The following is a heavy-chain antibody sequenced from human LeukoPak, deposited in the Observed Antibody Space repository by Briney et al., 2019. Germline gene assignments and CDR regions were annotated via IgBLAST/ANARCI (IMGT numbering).Heavy chain of an antibody. CDR1: GYTFTNYA. CDR3: ARERRSSSPGEQQLVRAFDI. Sequence: GASVTVSCTASGYTFTNYAMNWVRQAPGQGLEWMGWINTNTGNPTYAQGFTGRFVFSLDTSVSTAYLQISSLKAEDTAMYYCARERRSSSPGEQQLVRAFDIWGRGTMVTVSS. D-gene: IGHD6-13*01. CDR2: INTNTGNP. V-gene: IGHV7-4-1*02. J-gene: IGHJ3*02.